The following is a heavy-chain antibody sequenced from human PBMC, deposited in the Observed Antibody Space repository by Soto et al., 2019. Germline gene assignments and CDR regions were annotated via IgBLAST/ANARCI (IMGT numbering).Heavy chain of an antibody. CDR1: GFTFSSYA. J-gene: IGHJ6*02. Sequence: EVQLLESGGGLVQPGGSLRLSCAASGFTFSSYAMKWVRQAPGKGLEWVSLIGESGTPTYYADSVQGRFTISRDNSGNTLFLEMYSLRAEDTAVYYCARYIPGVRYYGMDGWGQGTTVTVSS. V-gene: IGHV3-23*01. CDR2: IGESGTPT. CDR3: ARYIPGVRYYGMDG. D-gene: IGHD2-2*01.